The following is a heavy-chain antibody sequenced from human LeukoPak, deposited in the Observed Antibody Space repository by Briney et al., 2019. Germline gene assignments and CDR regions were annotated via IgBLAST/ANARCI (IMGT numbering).Heavy chain of an antibody. Sequence: SETLSLTCTVSGGSISSGNYYWSWIRQPPGKGLEWIGCIFYLGNTYYTPSLKSRVTISVDTSKNQFSLKLSSVTAADTAVYYCARKYPDHWFDPWGQGTLVTVSS. J-gene: IGHJ5*02. D-gene: IGHD6-6*01. V-gene: IGHV4-30-4*01. CDR1: GGSISSGNYY. CDR2: IFYLGNT. CDR3: ARKYPDHWFDP.